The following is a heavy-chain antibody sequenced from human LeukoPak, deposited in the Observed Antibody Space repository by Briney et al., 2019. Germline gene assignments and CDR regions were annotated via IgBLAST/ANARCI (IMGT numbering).Heavy chain of an antibody. J-gene: IGHJ4*02. CDR2: IYSGGST. Sequence: GGSLRLSCAASGFTVSSNYMRWVRQAPGKGLEWVSVIYSGGSTHYADSVKDRFTISRHNSKNTLYLQMNSLRAEDTAVYYCAKDPYYYDSSVHYFDYWGQGTLVTVSS. CDR1: GFTVSSNY. D-gene: IGHD3-22*01. CDR3: AKDPYYYDSSVHYFDY. V-gene: IGHV3-53*04.